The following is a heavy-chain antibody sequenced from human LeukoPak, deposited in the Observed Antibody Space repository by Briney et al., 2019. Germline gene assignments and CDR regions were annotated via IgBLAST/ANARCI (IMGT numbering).Heavy chain of an antibody. V-gene: IGHV4-34*01. CDR2: INHSGST. J-gene: IGHJ4*02. CDR1: GGSFSGYY. Sequence: PSETLSLTCAVYGGSFSGYYWSWIRQPPGKGLEWIGEINHSGSTNYNPSLKSRVTISVDTSKNQFSLKLSSVTAADTAVYYCARRNYYDTSGYYYSQDYWGQGTLVTVSS. CDR3: ARRNYYDTSGYYYSQDY. D-gene: IGHD3-22*01.